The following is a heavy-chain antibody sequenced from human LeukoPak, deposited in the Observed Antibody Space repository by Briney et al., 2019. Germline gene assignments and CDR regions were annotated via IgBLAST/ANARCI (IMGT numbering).Heavy chain of an antibody. D-gene: IGHD6-13*01. CDR3: ARDHVAATGNLDY. V-gene: IGHV1-46*01. CDR1: GYISTSYY. CDR2: INPSGGST. Sequence: GASVKVSCKASGYISTSYYMHWVRQAPGQGLERMRIINPSGGSTSYAQKFQGRVTMTRDTSTSTVYMELGSLRSEDTAVYYCARDHVAATGNLDYWGQGTLVTVSS. J-gene: IGHJ4*02.